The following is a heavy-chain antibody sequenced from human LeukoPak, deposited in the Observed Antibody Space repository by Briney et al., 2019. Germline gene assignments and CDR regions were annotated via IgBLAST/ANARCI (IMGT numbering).Heavy chain of an antibody. CDR3: TRDWYQVYYDSSGYYYPDY. CDR2: IRSKPYGGTT. D-gene: IGHD3-22*01. Sequence: GGSLRLSCRASGFTFGDYAMSWVRQAPGRGLEWVGFIRSKPYGGTTEYAASVKGRSTISRDDSKSIAYLQMNSLRTGDTAVYYCTRDWYQVYYDSSGYYYPDYWGQGTLVTVSP. CDR1: GFTFGDYA. V-gene: IGHV3-49*04. J-gene: IGHJ4*02.